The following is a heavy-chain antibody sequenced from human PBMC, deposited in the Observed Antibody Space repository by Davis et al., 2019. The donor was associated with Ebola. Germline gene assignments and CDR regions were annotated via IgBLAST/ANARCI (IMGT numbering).Heavy chain of an antibody. CDR2: IIHILGMT. J-gene: IGHJ6*02. D-gene: IGHD1-1*01. V-gene: IGHV1-69*04. CDR3: AREGTGDGFIYYYGMDV. Sequence: AASVKVSCKASGGPFRSAGISWVRQPPGQGLEWMGRIIHILGMTDYVQKFQGRVIITADKSTNTAYMELHSLRSEDTALYYCAREGTGDGFIYYYGMDVWGQGTTVTVSS. CDR1: GGPFRSAG.